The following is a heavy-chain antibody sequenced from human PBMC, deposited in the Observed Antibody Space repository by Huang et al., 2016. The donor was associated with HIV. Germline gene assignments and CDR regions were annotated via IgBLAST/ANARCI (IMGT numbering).Heavy chain of an antibody. CDR2: SITMFGTA. V-gene: IGHV1-69*01. J-gene: IGHJ4*02. D-gene: IGHD3-22*01. CDR1: GGTFSCYA. Sequence: QVQLVQSGAEVKKPGSSVKVSCKASGGTFSCYAISWVRQAPGQGLEWMGGSITMFGTANYAQKVQGRVTITADESTSTAYMELSSLRSEDTAVYYCARVESRRYYDSSGYYYWGQGTLVTVSS. CDR3: ARVESRRYYDSSGYYY.